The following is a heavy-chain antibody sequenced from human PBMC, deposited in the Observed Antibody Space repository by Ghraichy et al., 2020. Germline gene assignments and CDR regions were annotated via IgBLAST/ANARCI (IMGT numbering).Heavy chain of an antibody. CDR2: IYYSGST. CDR3: ARQPIVGTTAYFFDS. CDR1: GDSVSSSSCY. Sequence: SETLSLTCTVSGDSVSSSSCYWGWIRQPPGKGLERIANIYYSGSTYYNPSLKSRVSISEDTSKNQFSLKLSAVTATDTAVYYCARQPIVGTTAYFFDSWGQGTLVTVSS. D-gene: IGHD1-26*01. J-gene: IGHJ4*02. V-gene: IGHV4-39*01.